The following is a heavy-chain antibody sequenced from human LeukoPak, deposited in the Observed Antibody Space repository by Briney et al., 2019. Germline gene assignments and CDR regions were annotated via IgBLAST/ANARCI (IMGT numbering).Heavy chain of an antibody. J-gene: IGHJ3*02. D-gene: IGHD1-26*01. V-gene: IGHV3-7*04. CDR1: GFTFSSYW. Sequence: GGSLRLSCAASGFTFSSYWMSWVRQAPGKGLEWVANIKQDGSEKYYVDSVKGRFTISRDNAKNSLYLQMNSLRAEDTAVYYCARAPVGARGDDAFDIWGQGTMVTVSS. CDR3: ARAPVGARGDDAFDI. CDR2: IKQDGSEK.